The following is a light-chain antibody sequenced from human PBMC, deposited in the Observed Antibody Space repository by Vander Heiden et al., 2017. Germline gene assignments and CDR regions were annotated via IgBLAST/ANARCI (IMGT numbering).Light chain of an antibody. CDR2: DAS. V-gene: IGKV1-39*01. CDR3: QQSYSSPLT. CDR1: QVISSY. J-gene: IGKJ4*01. Sequence: DIQLSQPPSPLSASVGVRVTITCRASQVISSYLNWSQQKPGTAPKLLIYDASSLQSGVPSRFSGSGSGSDFTLTISSLQAEDFASYYCQQSYSSPLTFGGGTKVEIK.